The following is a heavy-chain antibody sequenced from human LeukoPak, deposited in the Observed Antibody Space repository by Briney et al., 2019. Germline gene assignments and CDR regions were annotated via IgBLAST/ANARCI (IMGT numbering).Heavy chain of an antibody. D-gene: IGHD4-11*01. CDR1: GGSFTIYS. J-gene: IGHJ4*02. CDR3: ARRVRSADYRLDY. V-gene: IGHV4-34*01. CDR2: ISPSGNT. Sequence: PSETLSLTCAVYGGSFTIYSWTWIRQPPGKSLEWVGEISPSGNTQYNPSLKSRVTISLDASKSQFYLKLNSVTATDTAVYYCARRVRSADYRLDYWGQGTLVTVSS.